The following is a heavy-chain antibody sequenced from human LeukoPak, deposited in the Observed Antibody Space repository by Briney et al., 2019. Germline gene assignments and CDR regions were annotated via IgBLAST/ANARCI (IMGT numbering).Heavy chain of an antibody. CDR3: ARSSGRYLGDAFKI. CDR2: IFHSGNT. V-gene: IGHV4-61*08. J-gene: IGHJ3*02. CDR1: GDSVNSAGFS. Sequence: SETLSLTCTVSGDSVNSAGFSWNWIRQPLGKGLEWIGYIFHSGNTNSNPSLKSPVTISVDTSKNQFFLRLSYVTAADTAMYYCARSSGRYLGDAFKIWGQGTMVTVSS. D-gene: IGHD6-19*01.